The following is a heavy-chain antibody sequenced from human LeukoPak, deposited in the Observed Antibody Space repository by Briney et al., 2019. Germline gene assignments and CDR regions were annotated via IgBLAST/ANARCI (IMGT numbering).Heavy chain of an antibody. CDR1: GASLGHYY. CDR2: IHISGNT. D-gene: IGHD1-26*01. V-gene: IGHV4-4*07. J-gene: IGHJ1*01. Sequence: SETLSLTCTVSGASLGHYYWSWFRQPAGKGLEWIGRIHISGNTNYNPSLNSRVSMSVDASRNQLSLRLSSVTAADTAVYYCARDPGYEELRSYVEYFDLWGQGTLVTVSS. CDR3: ARDPGYEELRSYVEYFDL.